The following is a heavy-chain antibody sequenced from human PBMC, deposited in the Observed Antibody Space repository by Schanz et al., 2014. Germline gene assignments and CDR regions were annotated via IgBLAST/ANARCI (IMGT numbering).Heavy chain of an antibody. CDR1: GDSITGVSRY. V-gene: IGHV4-39*01. J-gene: IGHJ4*02. CDR2: DCISATD. Sequence: QVQLQESGPGLVKPSETLSLTCSVSGDSITGVSRYWGWIRQPPGKGLEWIASDCISATDYVNESFQSRVSISIDRTKTQLSLRVTSVTAADTAVYFCARHRDEMATVSSPFDYWGQGILVTVSS. D-gene: IGHD2-15*01. CDR3: ARHRDEMATVSSPFDY.